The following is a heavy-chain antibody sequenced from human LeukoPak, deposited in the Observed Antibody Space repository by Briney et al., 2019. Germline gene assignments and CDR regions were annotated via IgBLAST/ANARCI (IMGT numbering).Heavy chain of an antibody. CDR2: ISYDGSNK. D-gene: IGHD4-23*01. CDR1: GFTFSSYA. Sequence: GRSLRLSCAASGFTFSSYAMHWVRQAPGKGLEWVAVISYDGSNKYYADSVKGRFTISRDNSKNTPYLQMNSLRAEDTAVYYCASLNGNLFDYWGQGTLVTVSS. CDR3: ASLNGNLFDY. J-gene: IGHJ4*02. V-gene: IGHV3-30-3*01.